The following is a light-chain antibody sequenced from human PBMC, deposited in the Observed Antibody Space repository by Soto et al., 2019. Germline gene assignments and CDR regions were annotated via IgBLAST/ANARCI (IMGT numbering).Light chain of an antibody. J-gene: IGKJ1*01. CDR2: DAS. CDR3: QQYHSYAIT. Sequence: DIQMTQYPSTLSASVGDRVTITCRASQTISGWLAWYQQKPGKVPNLLIYDASSLQSGVPSRFSGSGSGTEFTLTISGLQPDDFATYYCQQYHSYAITFGQGTKV. V-gene: IGKV1-5*01. CDR1: QTISGW.